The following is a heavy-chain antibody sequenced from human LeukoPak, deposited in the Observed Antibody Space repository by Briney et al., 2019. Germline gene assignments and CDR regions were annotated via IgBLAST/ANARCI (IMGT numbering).Heavy chain of an antibody. CDR1: GFTFDDYG. CDR2: IYSGGST. Sequence: GGSLRLSCAASGFTFDDYGMSWVRQAPGKGLEWVSVIYSGGSTYYADSVKGRFTISRDNSKNTLYLQMNSLRAEDTAVYYCARENWYLDLWGRGTLVTVSS. J-gene: IGHJ2*01. CDR3: ARENWYLDL. V-gene: IGHV3-66*01.